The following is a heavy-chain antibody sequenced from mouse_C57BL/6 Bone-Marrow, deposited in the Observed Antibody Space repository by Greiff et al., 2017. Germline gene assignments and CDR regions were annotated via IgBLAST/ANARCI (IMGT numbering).Heavy chain of an antibody. CDR2: INYDGSST. CDR3: AREQEAMDD. J-gene: IGHJ4*01. CDR1: GFTFSDYY. V-gene: IGHV5-16*01. Sequence: DVPLVESEGGLVQPGSSMKLSCTASGFTFSDYYMAWVRQVPEKGLEWVANINYDGSSTYYLDSLKSRFIISRDNAKNILYLQMSSLKSEDTATYYCAREQEAMDDWGQGTSVTVSS.